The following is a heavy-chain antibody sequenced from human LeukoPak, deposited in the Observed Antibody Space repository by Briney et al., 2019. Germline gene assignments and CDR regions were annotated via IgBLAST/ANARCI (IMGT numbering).Heavy chain of an antibody. CDR3: ARDAVLVPAAIGSDY. Sequence: GGSLRLSCAASGFTFSSYSMNWLRQAPGQGLAWVSSISSSSSYIYYADSVKGRFTISRDNAKNSLYLQMNSLRAEDTAVYYCARDAVLVPAAIGSDYWGQGTLVTVSS. D-gene: IGHD2-2*02. CDR2: ISSSSSYI. V-gene: IGHV3-21*01. J-gene: IGHJ4*02. CDR1: GFTFSSYS.